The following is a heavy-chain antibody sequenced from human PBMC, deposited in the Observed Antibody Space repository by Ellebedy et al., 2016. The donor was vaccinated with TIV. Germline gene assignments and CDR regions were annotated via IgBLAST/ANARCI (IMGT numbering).Heavy chain of an antibody. CDR2: ISSSSSTI. Sequence: GESLKISCAASGFTFSSYSMNWVRQAPGKGLEWVSYISSSSSTIYYADSVKGRFTISRDNAKNSLYLQMNSLRAEDKAVYYCAREHSYDYVWGSYRYGYYYYGMDVWGQGTTVTVSS. D-gene: IGHD3-16*02. CDR3: AREHSYDYVWGSYRYGYYYYGMDV. CDR1: GFTFSSYS. V-gene: IGHV3-48*01. J-gene: IGHJ6*02.